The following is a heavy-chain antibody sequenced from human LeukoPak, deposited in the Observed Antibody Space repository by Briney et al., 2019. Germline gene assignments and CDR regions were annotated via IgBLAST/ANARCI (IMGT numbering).Heavy chain of an antibody. Sequence: GGSLRLSCAASGFTFSSYAMSWVRQAPGKGLEWVSAISGSGGSTYHADSVKGRFTISRDNSKNTLYLQMNSLRAEDTAVYYCARAPIAAAGTIFDYWGQGTLVTVSS. CDR3: ARAPIAAAGTIFDY. J-gene: IGHJ4*02. D-gene: IGHD6-13*01. CDR1: GFTFSSYA. V-gene: IGHV3-23*01. CDR2: ISGSGGST.